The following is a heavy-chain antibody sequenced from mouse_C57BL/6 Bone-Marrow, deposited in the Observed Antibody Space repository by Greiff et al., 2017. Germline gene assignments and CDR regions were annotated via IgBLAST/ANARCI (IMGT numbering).Heavy chain of an antibody. CDR1: GYTFTDYY. CDR2: INPDNGGT. D-gene: IGHD2-5*01. Sequence: EVQLQQSGPVLVKPGASVKMSCKASGYTFTDYYMNWVKQSHGKSLEWIGVINPDNGGTSYNQKFKGKATLTVDKSSSTAYMELNSLTSEDSAVYYCASYSNSWYFDVWGTGTTVTVSS. V-gene: IGHV1-19*01. J-gene: IGHJ1*03. CDR3: ASYSNSWYFDV.